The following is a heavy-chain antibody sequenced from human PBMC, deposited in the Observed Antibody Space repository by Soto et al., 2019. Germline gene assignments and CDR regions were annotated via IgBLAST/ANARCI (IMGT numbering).Heavy chain of an antibody. Sequence: QVQLQESGPGLVKPSQTLSLTCTVSGDSISSGDYFWSWIRQPPGKGLEWIGYIYYSGSTYYNPSLNCRITISIDMSKTQFSVALSSGTAADSAVYYCARTGCRYDPGDYVALDWGQGTLVTVSS. CDR1: GDSISSGDYF. CDR2: IYYSGST. J-gene: IGHJ4*02. D-gene: IGHD4-17*01. V-gene: IGHV4-30-4*01. CDR3: ARTGCRYDPGDYVALD.